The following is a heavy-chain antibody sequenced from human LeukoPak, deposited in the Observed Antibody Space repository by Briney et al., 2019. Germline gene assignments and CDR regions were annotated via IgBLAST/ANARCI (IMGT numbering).Heavy chain of an antibody. Sequence: GGSLRLSCAASGFTFRSYRMNWVRQAPGKGLEWVSCISSSSSNIDYVDSVKGRFTISRDNAKNSVYLQMNRQRAGDTAVYYCARGGQQLVPDWFDPWGQGTLVTVSS. J-gene: IGHJ5*02. D-gene: IGHD6-13*01. CDR1: GFTFRSYR. V-gene: IGHV3-21*01. CDR3: ARGGQQLVPDWFDP. CDR2: ISSSSSNI.